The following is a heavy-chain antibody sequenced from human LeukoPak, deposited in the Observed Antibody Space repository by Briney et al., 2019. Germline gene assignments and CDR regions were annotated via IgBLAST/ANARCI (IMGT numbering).Heavy chain of an antibody. J-gene: IGHJ4*02. V-gene: IGHV4-39*01. Sequence: PSETLSLTCTVAGGSISSSSYYWGWIRQPPGKGLEWIGNIFYTGSTYHSPSLKSRVTMSVDTSKNQFSLKLTSVTAADTAVYYCARSMLTFGVVTIPSYFDYWGQGTLVTVSS. CDR1: GGSISSSSYY. CDR3: ARSMLTFGVVTIPSYFDY. CDR2: IFYTGST. D-gene: IGHD3-3*01.